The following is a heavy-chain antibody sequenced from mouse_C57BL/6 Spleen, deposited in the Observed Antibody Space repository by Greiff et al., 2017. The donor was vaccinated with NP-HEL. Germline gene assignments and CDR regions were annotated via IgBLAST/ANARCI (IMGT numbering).Heavy chain of an antibody. Sequence: DVKLQESGPGLVKPSQSLSLTCSVTGYSITSGYYWNWIRQFPGNKLEWMGYISYDGSNNYNPSLKNRISITRDTSKNQFFLKLNSVTTEDTATYYCARDYLYYYGSSFDYWGQGTTLTVSS. CDR2: ISYDGSN. J-gene: IGHJ2*01. D-gene: IGHD1-1*01. CDR3: ARDYLYYYGSSFDY. V-gene: IGHV3-6*01. CDR1: GYSITSGYY.